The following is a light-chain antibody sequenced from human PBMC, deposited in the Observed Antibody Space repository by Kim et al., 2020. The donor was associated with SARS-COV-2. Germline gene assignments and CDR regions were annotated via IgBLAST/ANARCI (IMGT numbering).Light chain of an antibody. J-gene: IGKJ1*01. CDR3: QKYSSVPPWT. CDR1: QDISHY. V-gene: IGKV1-27*01. CDR2: GAS. Sequence: DIQMTQSPSSLSASAGDRVTITCRASQDISHYLAWYQHKPGKSPELLIYGASTLRSGVPSRFSGSGSGTDFTLTINNLQPEDVAVYYWQKYSSVPPWTFGQGTKVDIK.